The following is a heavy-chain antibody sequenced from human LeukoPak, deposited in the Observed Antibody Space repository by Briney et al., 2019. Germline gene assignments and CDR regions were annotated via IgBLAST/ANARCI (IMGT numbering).Heavy chain of an antibody. CDR2: IDGNAGST. D-gene: IGHD3-10*01. V-gene: IGHV3-23*01. CDR1: GFTFSNYA. Sequence: GGSLRLSCAASGFTFSNYAISWVRQAPGKGLEWVSSIDGNAGSTYHADSVKGRFTISRDNAENTLYLLMNSLRPEDTAMYFCARDWGSYYYGPGSYLFDFWGQGILVTVSS. CDR3: ARDWGSYYYGPGSYLFDF. J-gene: IGHJ4*02.